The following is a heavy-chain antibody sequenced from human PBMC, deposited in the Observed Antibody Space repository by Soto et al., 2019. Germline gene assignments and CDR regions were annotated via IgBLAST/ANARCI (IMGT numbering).Heavy chain of an antibody. CDR1: GYTFTSYP. Sequence: EASVKISCKAPGYTFTSYPMHWVRQAPGQRLEWMGWINAGNGNTKYSQKFQGRVTITRDTSAGTAYMELSSLRSEDTAVYYCARDLPLDIAAQDNERDYWGQGTLVTVSS. J-gene: IGHJ4*02. V-gene: IGHV1-3*01. D-gene: IGHD6-13*01. CDR2: INAGNGNT. CDR3: ARDLPLDIAAQDNERDY.